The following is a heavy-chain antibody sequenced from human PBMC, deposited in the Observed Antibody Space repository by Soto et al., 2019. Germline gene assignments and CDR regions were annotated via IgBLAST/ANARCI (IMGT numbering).Heavy chain of an antibody. CDR3: AAELYSGGRCCSFDV. CDR1: GFTFSNSA. D-gene: IGHD2-15*01. Sequence: ASVKVSCKTSGFTFSNSAVQLVRQARGQRLEWIGXIXVXXXGXNXXXEXXXXITITRDVSTNTAYMEFSGLRSEDTALYYCAAELYSGGRCCSFDVWGQGAMVTVSS. J-gene: IGHJ3*01. V-gene: IGHV1-58*01. CDR2: IXVXXXGX.